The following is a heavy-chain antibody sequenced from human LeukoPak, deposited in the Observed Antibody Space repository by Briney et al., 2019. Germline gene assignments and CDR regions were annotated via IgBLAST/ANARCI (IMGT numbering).Heavy chain of an antibody. CDR3: AREGLYWFGEPYHAGAFDI. CDR2: ICYSGST. J-gene: IGHJ3*02. CDR1: GGSISSYY. D-gene: IGHD3-10*01. V-gene: IGHV4-59*01. Sequence: SETLSLTCTVSGGSISSYYWSWIRQPPGKGLEWIGYICYSGSTNYNPSLKSRVTISVDTSKNQFSLKLSSVTAADTAVYYCAREGLYWFGEPYHAGAFDIWGQGTMVTVSS.